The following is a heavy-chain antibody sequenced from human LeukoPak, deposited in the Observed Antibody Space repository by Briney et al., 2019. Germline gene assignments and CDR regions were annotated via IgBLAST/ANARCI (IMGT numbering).Heavy chain of an antibody. CDR1: GGSISSSGYY. Sequence: SETLSLTCTVSGGSISSSGYYWGWIRQPPGKGLEWIGSTYYSGSTYYNPSLKSRVTISVDTSKNQFSLKLSSVTAADTAVYYCARGNYDYVWGSHSLTSRRLNDYWGQGTLVTVSS. D-gene: IGHD3-16*01. V-gene: IGHV4-39*07. CDR2: TYYSGST. J-gene: IGHJ4*02. CDR3: ARGNYDYVWGSHSLTSRRLNDY.